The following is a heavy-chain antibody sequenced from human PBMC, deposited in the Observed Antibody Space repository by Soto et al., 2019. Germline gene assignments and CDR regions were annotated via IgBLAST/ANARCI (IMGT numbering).Heavy chain of an antibody. CDR1: GGSFSGYY. V-gene: IGHV4-34*01. D-gene: IGHD2-8*01. CDR3: ARGPIVLMVYAIGLDY. CDR2: INLSGST. J-gene: IGHJ4*02. Sequence: QVQLQQWGAGLLKPSETLSLTCAVYGGSFSGYYWSWIRQPPGKGLEWIGEINLSGSTNYNPSLKSRVTISVDTSKNQFSLKLSSVTAADTAVYYCARGPIVLMVYAIGLDYWGQGTLVTVSS.